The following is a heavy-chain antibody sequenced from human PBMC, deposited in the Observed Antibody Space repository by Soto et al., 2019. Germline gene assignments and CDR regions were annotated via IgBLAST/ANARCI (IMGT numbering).Heavy chain of an antibody. D-gene: IGHD3-10*01. CDR3: ARLVWFGEIVSEKNWFDP. CDR2: ISSSSSYI. J-gene: IGHJ5*02. CDR1: GFTFSSYS. V-gene: IGHV3-21*01. Sequence: EVQLVESGGGLVKPGGSLRLSCAASGFTFSSYSMNWVRQAPGKGLEWVSSISSSSSYIYYADSVKGRFTISRDNAKNSLYLQMNSLRAEDTAVYYCARLVWFGEIVSEKNWFDPWGQGTLVTVSS.